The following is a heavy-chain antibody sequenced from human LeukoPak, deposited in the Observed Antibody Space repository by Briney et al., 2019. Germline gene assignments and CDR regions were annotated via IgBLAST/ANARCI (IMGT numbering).Heavy chain of an antibody. CDR2: IYHTGTT. CDR1: GGSISSSHW. CDR3: AKTYYDILTGYRPFDY. J-gene: IGHJ4*02. Sequence: SETLSLTCAVSGGSISSSHWCSWVRQPPGKGLEWIGEIYHTGTTNYNPSLKSRVTISVDRSKNQFSLKLSSVTAADTAVYYCAKTYYDILTGYRPFDYWGQGTLVTVSS. D-gene: IGHD3-9*01. V-gene: IGHV4-4*02.